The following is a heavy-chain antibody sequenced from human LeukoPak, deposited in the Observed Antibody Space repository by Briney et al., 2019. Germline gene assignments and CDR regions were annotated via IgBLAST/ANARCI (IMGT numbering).Heavy chain of an antibody. CDR2: IVPISGTS. CDR1: GGTFSSYA. V-gene: IGHV1-69*13. J-gene: IGHJ5*02. CDR3: ARPYYDFWSGHKNWFDP. Sequence: GASVKVSCKASGGTFSSYAISWVRQAPGQGLEWIGGIVPISGTSNYAQKFQGRVTITADESTSTAYMELIRLRSEDMAVYYCARPYYDFWSGHKNWFDPWGQGTLVTVSS. D-gene: IGHD3-3*01.